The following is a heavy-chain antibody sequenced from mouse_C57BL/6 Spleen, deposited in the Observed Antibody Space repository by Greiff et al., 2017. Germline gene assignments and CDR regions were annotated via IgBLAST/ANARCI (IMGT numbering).Heavy chain of an antibody. D-gene: IGHD1-1*01. CDR2: INPGSGGT. CDR1: GYAFTNYL. V-gene: IGHV1-54*01. CDR3: ARSGYCGRSYDY. J-gene: IGHJ2*01. Sequence: VQLQQSGAELVRPGTSVKVSCKASGYAFTNYLIEWVKQRPGQGLEWIGEINPGSGGTNYNEKFKGKATLTADKSSSTAYMQLSSLTSEDSAVFVCARSGYCGRSYDYWGQGTTLTVSS.